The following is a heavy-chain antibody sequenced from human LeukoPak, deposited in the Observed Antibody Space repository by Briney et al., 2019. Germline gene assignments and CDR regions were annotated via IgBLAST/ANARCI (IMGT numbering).Heavy chain of an antibody. J-gene: IGHJ3*02. Sequence: GGSLRFSWAASGFTFDDYARHWVRQAPGKGLEGVSVISGNGGSMGFADAVKGRLTTSRDNAKNSLYLQMTSLRAEDTGLYYCAKARGAVAGPDAFDIWGKGTMVTVSS. V-gene: IGHV3-9*01. CDR3: AKARGAVAGPDAFDI. D-gene: IGHD6-19*01. CDR2: ISGNGGSM. CDR1: GFTFDDYA.